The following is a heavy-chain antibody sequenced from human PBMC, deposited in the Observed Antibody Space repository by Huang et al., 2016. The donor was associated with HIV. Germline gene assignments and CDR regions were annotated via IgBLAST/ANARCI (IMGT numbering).Heavy chain of an antibody. CDR2: INSDGSSS. CDR3: VRDPRIQSWLNYFDY. D-gene: IGHD3-22*01. J-gene: IGHJ4*02. Sequence: EVQLVESGGGLVQPGGSLRLYCAASGFTFSSYWMHWVRQAPGKGLVWVSRINSDGSSSGYADSVKGRFTISRDNAKNTLYLQMNSLRAEDTAVYYCVRDPRIQSWLNYFDYWGQGTLVSVSS. V-gene: IGHV3-74*01. CDR1: GFTFSSYW.